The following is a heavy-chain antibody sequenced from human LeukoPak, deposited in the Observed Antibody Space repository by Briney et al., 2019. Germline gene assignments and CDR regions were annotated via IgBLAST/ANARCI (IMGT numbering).Heavy chain of an antibody. CDR2: ISGDESST. D-gene: IGHD1-26*01. J-gene: IGHJ4*02. CDR1: DFTFSSYW. CDR3: AREGGSFLRYFDS. V-gene: IGHV3-74*01. Sequence: PGGSLRLSCAASDFTFSSYWMHWVRQAPGEGLVWVSRISGDESSTNYADFVKGRFTISRDNARNTLFLQMNSLRAEDTAVYYCAREGGSFLRYFDSWGQGTLVTVSS.